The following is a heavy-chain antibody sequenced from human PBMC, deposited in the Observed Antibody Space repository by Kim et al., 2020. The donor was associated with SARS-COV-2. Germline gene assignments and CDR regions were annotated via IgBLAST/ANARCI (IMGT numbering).Heavy chain of an antibody. CDR3: ARVGSTVTTNSGTNWYFDL. J-gene: IGHJ2*01. CDR2: IKQDGSEK. V-gene: IGHV3-7*03. CDR1: GFTFRSYW. D-gene: IGHD4-17*01. Sequence: GGSLRLSCAASGFTFRSYWMSWVRQAPGKGLEWVANIKQDGSEKFSVDSVKGRFTISRDNAKNSLYLQMNSLRAEDTAVYFCARVGSTVTTNSGTNWYFDLWGRGTLVTVSS.